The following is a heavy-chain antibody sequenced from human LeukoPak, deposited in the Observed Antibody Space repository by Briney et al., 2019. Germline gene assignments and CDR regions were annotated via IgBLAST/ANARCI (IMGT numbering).Heavy chain of an antibody. CDR2: VSPPGGGT. CDR1: GFSFSYHG. Sequence: GGSLRLSCVASGFSFSYHGMNWVRLAPGKGLEWVSGVSPPGGGTYYADSVKGRFTISRDNSKNTLYLQMNSLRAEDTAVYYCAKLGIYYDSSGYFVDYWGQGTLVTVSS. CDR3: AKLGIYYDSSGYFVDY. V-gene: IGHV3-23*01. J-gene: IGHJ4*02. D-gene: IGHD3-22*01.